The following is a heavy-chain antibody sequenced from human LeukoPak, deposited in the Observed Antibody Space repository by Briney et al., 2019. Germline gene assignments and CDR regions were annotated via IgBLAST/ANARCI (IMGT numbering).Heavy chain of an antibody. CDR2: IYPGDSDT. J-gene: IGHJ6*02. CDR1: GYSFTSYW. V-gene: IGHV5-51*01. CDR3: ARRTRYCSSTSCYTLGMDV. D-gene: IGHD2-2*02. Sequence: GESLKISCKGSGYSFTSYWIGWVRPMPGKGLEWMGIIYPGDSDTRYNPSFQGQATISADTSISTAYLLWSSLKASDTAMYYCARRTRYCSSTSCYTLGMDVWGQGTTVTVSS.